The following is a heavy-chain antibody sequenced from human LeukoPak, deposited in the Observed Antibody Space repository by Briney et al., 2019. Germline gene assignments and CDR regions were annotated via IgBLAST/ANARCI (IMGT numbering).Heavy chain of an antibody. CDR1: GYSFTNYW. CDR3: ARQGNGYSNHKLMSFDY. V-gene: IGHV5-51*01. Sequence: PGESLKISCKGSGYSFTNYWIGWVRQMPGKGLERMGIIYPDDSDTTYSPSFQGQVTISVDKSISTAYLQWRSLKASDTAMYYCARQGNGYSNHKLMSFDYWGQGTLVTVSS. J-gene: IGHJ4*02. D-gene: IGHD4-11*01. CDR2: IYPDDSDT.